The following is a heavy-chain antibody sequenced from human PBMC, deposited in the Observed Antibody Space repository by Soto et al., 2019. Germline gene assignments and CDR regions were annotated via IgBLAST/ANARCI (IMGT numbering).Heavy chain of an antibody. CDR1: GFTFSSYA. CDR2: ISGSGGST. CDR3: AKDLIVGYFGY. V-gene: IGHV3-23*01. D-gene: IGHD1-26*01. J-gene: IGHJ4*02. Sequence: PGGSLTLTCTASGFTFSSYAMSWVRQAPGKGLEWVSAISGSGGSTYYADSVKGRFTISRDNSKNTLYLQMNSLRAEDTAVYYCAKDLIVGYFGYWGQGTLVTVSS.